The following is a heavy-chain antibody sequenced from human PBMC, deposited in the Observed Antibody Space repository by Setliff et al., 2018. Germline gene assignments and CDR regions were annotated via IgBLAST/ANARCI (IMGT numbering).Heavy chain of an antibody. V-gene: IGHV4-31*03. CDR2: ISYSGNT. CDR1: GASMRSGTFY. J-gene: IGHJ5*02. D-gene: IGHD3-10*01. Sequence: PSETLSLTCTVSGASMRSGTFYWSWIRLHPGKGLEWIGYISYSGNTYYNPSFEGRLALSVDASMNQFSLRLSPVTAADSAIYYCARDRSALVRGVVHHNYFDPWGRGNKVTVSS. CDR3: ARDRSALVRGVVHHNYFDP.